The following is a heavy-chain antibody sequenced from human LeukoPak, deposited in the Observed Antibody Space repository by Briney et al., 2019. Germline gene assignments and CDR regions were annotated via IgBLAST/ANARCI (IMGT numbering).Heavy chain of an antibody. V-gene: IGHV3-48*01. D-gene: IGHD2-2*01. Sequence: GGSLRLSCAASGFTFSSNGMNWVRQAPGKGLEWVSYISATGGTIYYADSVKGRFTISRDNSKNTLYLQMNSLRAEDTAVYYCAKDGGSYYCSSTSCHFDYWGQGTLVTVSS. CDR1: GFTFSSNG. CDR3: AKDGGSYYCSSTSCHFDY. CDR2: ISATGGTI. J-gene: IGHJ4*02.